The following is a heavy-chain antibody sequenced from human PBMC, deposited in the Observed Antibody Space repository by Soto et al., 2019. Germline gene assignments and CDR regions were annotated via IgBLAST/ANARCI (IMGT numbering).Heavy chain of an antibody. CDR1: GYTFTSYY. Sequence: ASVKVSCKASGYTFTSYYMHWVRQAPGQGLEWMGIINPSGGSASYAQKFQGRVTMTRDTSTSTVYMELSSLRSEDTAVYYCASVRQGYCSGGSCLDFDYWGQGTLVTVSS. J-gene: IGHJ4*02. V-gene: IGHV1-46*01. D-gene: IGHD2-15*01. CDR2: INPSGGSA. CDR3: ASVRQGYCSGGSCLDFDY.